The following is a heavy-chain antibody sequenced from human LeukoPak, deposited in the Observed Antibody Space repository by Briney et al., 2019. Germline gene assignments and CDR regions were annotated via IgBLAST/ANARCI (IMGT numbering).Heavy chain of an antibody. CDR1: GYTFTGYY. V-gene: IGHV1-2*02. Sequence: ASVKVSCKASGYTFTGYYMHWVRQAPGQGLEWMGWINPNTGVTNYAQKFQGRVTLTRDTSISTAYMDLGSLGSDDTAVYYCARDGEYGTGSYYRGCFDYWGQGILVTVSS. D-gene: IGHD3-10*01. J-gene: IGHJ4*02. CDR2: INPNTGVT. CDR3: ARDGEYGTGSYYRGCFDY.